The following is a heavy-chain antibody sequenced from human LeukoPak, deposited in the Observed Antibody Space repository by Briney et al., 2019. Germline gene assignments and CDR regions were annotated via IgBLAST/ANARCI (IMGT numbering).Heavy chain of an antibody. CDR1: GFTFSNAC. V-gene: IGHV3-15*01. J-gene: IGHJ1*01. CDR3: TTAMVVTAIIYFQH. D-gene: IGHD2-21*02. Sequence: GGSLRLSCAASGFTFSNACMSWVRQAPGKGLEWVGRIKSKTDGGTTDYAAPVKGRFTISRDDSKNTLYLQMNSLKTEDTAVYYCTTAMVVTAIIYFQHWGQGTLVTVSS. CDR2: IKSKTDGGTT.